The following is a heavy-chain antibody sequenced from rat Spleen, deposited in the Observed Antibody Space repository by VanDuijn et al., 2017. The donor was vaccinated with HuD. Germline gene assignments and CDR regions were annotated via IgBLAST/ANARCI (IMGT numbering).Heavy chain of an antibody. CDR3: TRERVPGFAFYFDY. CDR1: GFSLISNT. D-gene: IGHD1-4*01. V-gene: IGHV2-1*01. Sequence: QVQLKESGPGLVQPSQTLSLTCTVSGFSLISNTIHWVRQPPGKGLEWMGGIWGDGNTYYNSALKSRLSISRDTSTSQVFLKMNSLQTEDTAIYFCTRERVPGFAFYFDYWGQGVMVTVSS. CDR2: IWGDGNT. J-gene: IGHJ2*01.